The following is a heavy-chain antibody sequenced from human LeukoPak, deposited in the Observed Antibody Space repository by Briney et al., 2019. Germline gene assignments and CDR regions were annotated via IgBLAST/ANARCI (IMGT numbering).Heavy chain of an antibody. D-gene: IGHD3-10*01. CDR3: ARALRHYGSGSYLTPLYFDY. Sequence: PSETLSLTCTVSGGSISSYCWSWIRQPPGKGLEWIGYIYYSGSTNYNPSLKSRVTISVDTSKNQFSLKLSSVTAADTAVYYCARALRHYGSGSYLTPLYFDYWGQGTLVTVSS. CDR2: IYYSGST. J-gene: IGHJ4*02. CDR1: GGSISSYC. V-gene: IGHV4-59*01.